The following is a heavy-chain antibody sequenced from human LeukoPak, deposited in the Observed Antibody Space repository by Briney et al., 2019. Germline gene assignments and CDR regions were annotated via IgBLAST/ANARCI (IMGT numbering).Heavy chain of an antibody. Sequence: SETLSLTCTVSGGSISSSSYYWAWIRQPPGKGLEWLGSIHYSGSTDYNPSLKSRVTISVDTSKNQFSLKLSPVTAADTAVYYCARSASTRAWGAVLFDYWGQGTLVTVSS. CDR1: GGSISSSSYY. CDR3: ARSASTRAWGAVLFDY. D-gene: IGHD7-27*01. J-gene: IGHJ4*02. V-gene: IGHV4-39*07. CDR2: IHYSGST.